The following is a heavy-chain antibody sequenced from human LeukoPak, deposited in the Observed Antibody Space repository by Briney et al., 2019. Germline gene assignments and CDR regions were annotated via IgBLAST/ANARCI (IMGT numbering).Heavy chain of an antibody. V-gene: IGHV4-39*01. CDR3: ARQRVYYYYYYMDV. J-gene: IGHJ6*03. Sequence: SETLSLTCTVSGGSISSSSYYWGWIRQPPGKGLEWIGSIYYSGSTYYNPSLKSRVTISVDTSKNQFSLKLSSVTAADTAVYYCARQRVYYYYYYMDVWGKGTTVTVSS. CDR2: IYYSGST. CDR1: GGSISSSSYY.